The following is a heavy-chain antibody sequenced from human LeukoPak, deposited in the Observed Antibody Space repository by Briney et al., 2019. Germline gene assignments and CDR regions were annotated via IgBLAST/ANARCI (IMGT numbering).Heavy chain of an antibody. J-gene: IGHJ5*02. CDR3: ARDSDPQLHWFDP. CDR1: GYTISEVS. CDR2: LDPEDDKR. Sequence: ASVRVSCKVSGYTISEVSIHWVRQAPGKGLEWMGGLDPEDDKRFYAQKFQGRVTITADESTSTAYMELSSLRSEDTAVYYCARDSDPQLHWFDPWGQGTLVTVSS. V-gene: IGHV1-24*01.